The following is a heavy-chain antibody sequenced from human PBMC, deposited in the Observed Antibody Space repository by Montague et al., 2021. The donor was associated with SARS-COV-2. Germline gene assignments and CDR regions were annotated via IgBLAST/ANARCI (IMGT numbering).Heavy chain of an antibody. V-gene: IGHV4-34*01. CDR1: DGSFSDYS. J-gene: IGHJ4*02. CDR2: INHRGTS. D-gene: IGHD3-22*01. Sequence: SETLSLTCAVYDGSFSDYSWTWIRQPPGKGLEWIGEINHRGTSKYNTSLKSRVSISSDTSKNQFSLYLSSVTAADTAVYYCARGRQHFNMIVVVMTGGEYYFDYWGQGTLVTVSS. CDR3: ARGRQHFNMIVVVMTGGEYYFDY.